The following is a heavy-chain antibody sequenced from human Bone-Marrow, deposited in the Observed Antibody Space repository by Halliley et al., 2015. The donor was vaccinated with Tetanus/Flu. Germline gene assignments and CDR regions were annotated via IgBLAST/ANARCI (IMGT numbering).Heavy chain of an antibody. V-gene: IGHV3-74*01. CDR3: VRSTGEGFDP. J-gene: IGHJ5*02. CDR2: INSEGSIT. D-gene: IGHD1-1*01. Sequence: LVWVSRINSEGSITDHADSVEGRFTISRDNARNTLYLEMNSLRVDDTAVYYCVRSTGEGFDPWGQGTQVTVSS.